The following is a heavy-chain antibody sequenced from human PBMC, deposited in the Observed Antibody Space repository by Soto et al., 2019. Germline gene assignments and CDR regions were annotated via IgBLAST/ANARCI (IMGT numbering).Heavy chain of an antibody. Sequence: SETLCLTCAVSGGSISGGGDSWSWIRQPPGKGLEWIGYIYHSGSTYYNPSLKSRVTISVDRSKNQFSLKLSSVTAADTAVYYCARVPGPWGQGTLVTVSS. D-gene: IGHD3-10*01. CDR3: ARVPGP. V-gene: IGHV4-30-2*01. J-gene: IGHJ5*02. CDR2: IYHSGST. CDR1: GGSISGGGDS.